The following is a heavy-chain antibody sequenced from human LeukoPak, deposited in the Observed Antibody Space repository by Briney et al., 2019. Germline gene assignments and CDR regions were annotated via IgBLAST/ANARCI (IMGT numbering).Heavy chain of an antibody. Sequence: GCLRPSPAASLFTLRTYWLSSVPQAPRKGVERVANLKQDGSEQYYVDSVRGRFTISRDNSKNTLYLQMNSLRAEDTAVYYCAKDPVRDFWSGYPLMDVWGQGTTVTVSS. V-gene: IGHV3-7*05. CDR1: LFTLRTYW. D-gene: IGHD3-3*01. J-gene: IGHJ6*02. CDR3: AKDPVRDFWSGYPLMDV. CDR2: LKQDGSEQ.